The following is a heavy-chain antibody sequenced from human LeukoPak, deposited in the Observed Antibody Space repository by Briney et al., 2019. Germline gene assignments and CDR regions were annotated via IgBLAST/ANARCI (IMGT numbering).Heavy chain of an antibody. D-gene: IGHD3-3*01. CDR1: GFTFSDYY. V-gene: IGHV3-11*04. Sequence: PGGSLRLSCAASGFTFSDYYMSWIRQAPGKGLEWVSYISSSGSTIYYADSVKGRFTISRDNAKNSLYLQMNSLRAEDTAVYYCARGRTYYDFWSAVGNWFDPWGQGTLVTVSS. CDR2: ISSSGSTI. J-gene: IGHJ5*02. CDR3: ARGRTYYDFWSAVGNWFDP.